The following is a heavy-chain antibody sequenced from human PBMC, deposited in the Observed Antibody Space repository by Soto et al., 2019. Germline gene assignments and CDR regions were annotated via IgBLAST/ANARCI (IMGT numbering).Heavy chain of an antibody. D-gene: IGHD6-6*01. V-gene: IGHV1-2*02. CDR3: AKDLTRQLAYWLDP. J-gene: IGHJ5*02. Sequence: GASVKVSCKASGFSFTGYYIRWLRQAPGQGLEWMGWINAHSGGTEYAQKFQGRVTLTRDTSIATAYLTLTSLTSADTALYYCAKDLTRQLAYWLDPWGQGTQVTVSS. CDR2: INAHSGGT. CDR1: GFSFTGYY.